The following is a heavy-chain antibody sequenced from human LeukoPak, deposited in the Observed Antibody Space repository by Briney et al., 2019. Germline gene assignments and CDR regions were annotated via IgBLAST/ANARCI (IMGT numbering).Heavy chain of an antibody. CDR2: ISANNGNT. V-gene: IGHV1-18*01. Sequence: ASVKVSXKASGYTFTTHGISWVRQAHGQGLEWMGWISANNGNTNFAQKLQGRVTMTTDTSTSTAYMELRSLRSDDTAVYYCARNLGRWDAFDIWGQGTMVTVSS. CDR3: ARNLGRWDAFDI. D-gene: IGHD3-16*01. J-gene: IGHJ3*02. CDR1: GYTFTTHG.